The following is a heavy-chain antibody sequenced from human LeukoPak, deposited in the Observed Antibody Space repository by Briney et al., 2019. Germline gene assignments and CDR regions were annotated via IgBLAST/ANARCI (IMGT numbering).Heavy chain of an antibody. CDR1: GYTFTSYD. CDR3: VAQVYNWNAYESLGYFDY. CDR2: MNPNSGNT. Sequence: ASVKVSCKASGYTFTSYDINWVRQATGQGLEWMGWMNPNSGNTGYAQKFQGRVTMTRNTSISTAYMELSSLRSEDTAVYYCVAQVYNWNAYESLGYFDYWGQGTLVTVSS. V-gene: IGHV1-8*01. D-gene: IGHD1-20*01. J-gene: IGHJ4*02.